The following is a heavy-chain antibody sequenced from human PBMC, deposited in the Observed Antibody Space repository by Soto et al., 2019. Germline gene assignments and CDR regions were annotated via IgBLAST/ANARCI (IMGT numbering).Heavy chain of an antibody. J-gene: IGHJ5*02. Sequence: QVQLVQSGAEVKKPESSVKVSCKASGGTFSNYAFVWVRQAPGQGLEWMGGIIPMFATTSYAQKFQGRVTITADESTSTVYMELSSLRSEDTAVYYCARDHNWNDVGNWFDPWGQGTPVTVSS. CDR1: GGTFSNYA. CDR2: IIPMFATT. V-gene: IGHV1-69*01. D-gene: IGHD1-1*01. CDR3: ARDHNWNDVGNWFDP.